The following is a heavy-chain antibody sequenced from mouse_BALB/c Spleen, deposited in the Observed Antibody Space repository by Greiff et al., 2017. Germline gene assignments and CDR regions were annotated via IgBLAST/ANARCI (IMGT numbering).Heavy chain of an antibody. J-gene: IGHJ2*01. CDR2: IDPENGDT. CDR3: IYYGSYYFDY. V-gene: IGHV14-4*02. D-gene: IGHD1-1*01. Sequence: EVQLQQSGAELVRSGASVKLSCTASGFNIKDYYMHWVKQRPEQGLEWIGWIDPENGDTEYAPKFQGKATMTADTSSNTASLQLSSLTSEDTAVYYCIYYGSYYFDYWGQGTTLTVSS. CDR1: GFNIKDYY.